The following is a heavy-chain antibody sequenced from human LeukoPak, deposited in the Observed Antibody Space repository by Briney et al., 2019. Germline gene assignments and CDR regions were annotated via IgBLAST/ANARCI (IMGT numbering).Heavy chain of an antibody. D-gene: IGHD6-13*01. Sequence: GGSLRLSCVASGFTFNRFWMSWVRQAPGKGLEWVANIKQDGSEKYYVDSVKGRFTISRDNAKNSLYLQMNSLRAEDTAVYYCARDSSSSWYRDAFDIWGQGTMVTVSS. CDR2: IKQDGSEK. J-gene: IGHJ3*02. CDR3: ARDSSSSWYRDAFDI. CDR1: GFTFNRFW. V-gene: IGHV3-7*01.